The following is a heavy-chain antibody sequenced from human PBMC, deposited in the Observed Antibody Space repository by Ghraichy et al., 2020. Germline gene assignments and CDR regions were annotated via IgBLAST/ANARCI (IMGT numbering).Heavy chain of an antibody. V-gene: IGHV3-30*18. CDR1: GFTFSSYG. J-gene: IGHJ4*02. D-gene: IGHD6-19*01. CDR2: ISYDGSNK. CDR3: AKDPGYSSGGDY. Sequence: GGSLRLSCAASGFTFSSYGMHWVRQAPGKGLEWVAVISYDGSNKYYADSVKGRFTISRDNSKNTLYLQMNSLRAEDTAVYYCAKDPGYSSGGDYWGQGTLVTVSS.